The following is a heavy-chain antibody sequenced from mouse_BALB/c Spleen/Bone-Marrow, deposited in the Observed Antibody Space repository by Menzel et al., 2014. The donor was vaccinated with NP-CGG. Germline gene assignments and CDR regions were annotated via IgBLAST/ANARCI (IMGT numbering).Heavy chain of an antibody. V-gene: IGHV14-1*02. J-gene: IGHJ2*01. CDR1: GFNIKDYY. CDR3: ASYYGRSYDYFDY. Sequence: VQLQQSGAELVRPGALVKLSCKASGFNIKDYYMHWVKQRPEQGLEWIGWIDPENGNTIYDPKFQGKASITADTSSNTGYLQLSSLTSEDTANYCCASYYGRSYDYFDYWGQGTTLTVSS. CDR2: IDPENGNT. D-gene: IGHD1-1*01.